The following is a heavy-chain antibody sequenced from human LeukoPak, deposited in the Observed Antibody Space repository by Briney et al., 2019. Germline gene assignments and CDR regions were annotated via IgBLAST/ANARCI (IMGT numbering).Heavy chain of an antibody. Sequence: SETLSLTCAVYGGSLSGYYWSWIRQPPGKGLEWIGEINHSGSTNYNPSLKSRVTISVDTSKNQFSLKLSSVTAADTAVYYCARAWSYDSSGYYQRNAFDIWGQGTMVTVSS. J-gene: IGHJ3*02. V-gene: IGHV4-34*01. CDR3: ARAWSYDSSGYYQRNAFDI. CDR2: INHSGST. CDR1: GGSLSGYY. D-gene: IGHD3-22*01.